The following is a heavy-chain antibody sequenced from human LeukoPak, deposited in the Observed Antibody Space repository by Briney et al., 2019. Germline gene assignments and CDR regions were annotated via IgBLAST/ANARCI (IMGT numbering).Heavy chain of an antibody. CDR3: ARGRWELETYYFDY. J-gene: IGHJ4*02. CDR1: GGSFGGYY. V-gene: IGHV4-34*01. CDR2: INHSGST. Sequence: SETLSLTCAVYGGSFGGYYWSWIRQPPGKGLEWIGEINHSGSTNYNPSLKSRVTISVDTSKNQFSLKLSSVTAADTAVYYCARGRWELETYYFDYWGQGTLVTVSS. D-gene: IGHD1-26*01.